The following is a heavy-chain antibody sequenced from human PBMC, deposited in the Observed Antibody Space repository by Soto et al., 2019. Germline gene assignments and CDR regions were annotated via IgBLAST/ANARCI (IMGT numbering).Heavy chain of an antibody. V-gene: IGHV3-23*01. Sequence: GGSLRLSCVASGFTFSSYAMSWVRQAPGKGLEWVSAISGSGGSTYYADSGKGRFTISRDNSKNTLYLQMNSLRAEDTAVYYCAGQARPTVESSPGPVGSYYYYYMDVWGKGTTVTVSS. CDR2: ISGSGGST. CDR1: GFTFSSYA. CDR3: AGQARPTVESSPGPVGSYYYYYMDV. D-gene: IGHD4-17*01. J-gene: IGHJ6*03.